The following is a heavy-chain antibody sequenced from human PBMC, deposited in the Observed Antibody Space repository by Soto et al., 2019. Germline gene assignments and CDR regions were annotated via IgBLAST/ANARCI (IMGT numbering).Heavy chain of an antibody. J-gene: IGHJ6*02. CDR2: ISYDGSNK. D-gene: IGHD6-6*01. CDR1: GFTFSSYA. Sequence: GGSLRLSCAASGFTFSSYAMHWVRQAPGKGLEWVAVISYDGSNKYYADSVKGRFTISRDNSKNTLYLQMNSLRAEDTAVYYCARDLKGYSSSGDYYYYYGMDVWGQGTTVTVSS. V-gene: IGHV3-30-3*01. CDR3: ARDLKGYSSSGDYYYYYGMDV.